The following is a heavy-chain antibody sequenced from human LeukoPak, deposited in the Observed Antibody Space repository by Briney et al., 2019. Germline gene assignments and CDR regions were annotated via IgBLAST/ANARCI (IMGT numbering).Heavy chain of an antibody. D-gene: IGHD3-3*01. CDR3: ARLHDFWSGCYTYYYYYGMDV. Sequence: PSETLSLTCAVYGGSFSGYYWSWIRQPPGKGLEWIGEINHSGSTNYNPSLKSRVTISVDTSKNQFSLKLSSVTAADTAVYYCARLHDFWSGCYTYYYYYGMDVWGQGTTVTVSS. J-gene: IGHJ6*02. CDR1: GGSFSGYY. CDR2: INHSGST. V-gene: IGHV4-34*01.